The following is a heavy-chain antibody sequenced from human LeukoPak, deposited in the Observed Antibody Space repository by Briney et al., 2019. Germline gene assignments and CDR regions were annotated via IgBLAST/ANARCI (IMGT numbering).Heavy chain of an antibody. CDR1: GGTLSSYA. Sequence: SVKVSCKASGGTLSSYAISWVRQAPGQGLEWMGRIIPILGIANYAQKFQGRVTITADKSTSTAYMELSSLRSEDTAVYYCARDPRKGNWGQGTLVTVSS. D-gene: IGHD6-13*01. J-gene: IGHJ4*02. CDR3: ARDPRKGN. CDR2: IIPILGIA. V-gene: IGHV1-69*04.